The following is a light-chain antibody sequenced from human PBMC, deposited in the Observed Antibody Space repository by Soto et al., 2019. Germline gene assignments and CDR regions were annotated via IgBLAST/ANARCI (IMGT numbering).Light chain of an antibody. CDR1: SSDVGSYNI. CDR3: CSSDTSNTVV. V-gene: IGLV2-23*01. CDR2: EDS. J-gene: IGLJ2*01. Sequence: QSALTQPASVSGSPGQSITISCTGTSSDVGSYNIVSWYQQHPGKAPKLMIYEDSKRPSGVSTRFSGSKSGNTASLTISGLQAEEEAAYYCCSSDTSNTVVFGGGTKLTVL.